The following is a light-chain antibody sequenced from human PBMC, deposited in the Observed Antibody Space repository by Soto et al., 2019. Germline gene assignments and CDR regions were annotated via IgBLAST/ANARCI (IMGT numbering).Light chain of an antibody. J-gene: IGLJ1*01. CDR1: NIGSKS. CDR3: QVWDRSSDHYV. CDR2: YDS. V-gene: IGLV3-21*04. Sequence: SYELTQPPSVSVAPGKTARITCGGSNIGSKSVHWYRQKPGQAPVLAIYYDSDRPSGIPERFSGSNSGNTATLTISRVEVGDEADYYCQVWDRSSDHYVFGSGTKLTVL.